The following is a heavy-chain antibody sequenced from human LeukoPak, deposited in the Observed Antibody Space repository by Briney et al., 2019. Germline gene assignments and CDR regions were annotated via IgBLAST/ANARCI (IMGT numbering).Heavy chain of an antibody. CDR1: TSSINHLY. Sequence: SETPSLTCTVSTSSINHLYWMWIRQPPGKGLEWIGYIDCGGNSNYHHSLSSLVTMSRDTSKNQSSLRLSSMTAADTAVYYCARHGDLAAPLMQYWGQGRLVTVSS. CDR3: ARHGDLAAPLMQY. J-gene: IGHJ4*02. V-gene: IGHV4-59*08. D-gene: IGHD6-6*01. CDR2: IDCGGNS.